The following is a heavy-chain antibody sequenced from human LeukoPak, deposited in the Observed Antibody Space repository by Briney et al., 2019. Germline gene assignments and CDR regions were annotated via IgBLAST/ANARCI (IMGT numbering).Heavy chain of an antibody. CDR2: ISGSGGST. Sequence: GGSLRLSCAASGLTFRSYAMSWVRKPPGKGLEWVSAISGSGGSTYYADSVKGRFTISRDNSKNTLYLQMNSLRAEDTAVYYCAKDLVVVAATDFDYWGQGTLVTVSS. J-gene: IGHJ4*02. D-gene: IGHD2-15*01. V-gene: IGHV3-23*01. CDR3: AKDLVVVAATDFDY. CDR1: GLTFRSYA.